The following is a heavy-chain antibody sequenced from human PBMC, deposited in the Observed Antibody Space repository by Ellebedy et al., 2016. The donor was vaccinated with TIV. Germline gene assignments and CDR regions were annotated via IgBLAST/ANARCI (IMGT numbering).Heavy chain of an antibody. V-gene: IGHV4-59*01. CDR2: IYYSGSA. CDR3: ASSYYYDSSGYFSFY. CDR1: GGSFSGYY. J-gene: IGHJ4*02. Sequence: SETLSLTCAVYGGSFSGYYWSWIRQPPGKGLEWIGYIYYSGSANYNPSLKSRVTISVDTSKNQFSLKLSSVTAADTAVYYCASSYYYDSSGYFSFYWGQGTLVTVSS. D-gene: IGHD3-22*01.